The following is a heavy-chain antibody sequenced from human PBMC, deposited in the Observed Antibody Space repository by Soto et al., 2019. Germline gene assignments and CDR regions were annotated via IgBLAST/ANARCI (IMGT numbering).Heavy chain of an antibody. V-gene: IGHV1-69*12. J-gene: IGHJ6*02. CDR1: GGTFSSYA. D-gene: IGHD1-26*01. CDR3: ASHSGSAPEGRYYSGMDV. Sequence: QVQLVQSGAEVKKPGSSVKVSCKASGGTFSSYAISWVRQAPGQGLEWMGGIIPIFGTADYAQKFQGRVTITADESASTAYLELSSVRSEDTAVYYCASHSGSAPEGRYYSGMDVWGQGATVTVSS. CDR2: IIPIFGTA.